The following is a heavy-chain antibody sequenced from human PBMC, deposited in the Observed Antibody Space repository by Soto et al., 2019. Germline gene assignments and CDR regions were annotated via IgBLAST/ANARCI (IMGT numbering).Heavy chain of an antibody. Sequence: PGGSLRLSCAASGFTFSGHWMHWVRQAPGKGLEWVSRAKSDGSSTSYADAVKGRFTISRDNSKNTLYLQMNSLRAEDTAVYYCAKDPIAVAPNWFDPWGQGTLVTVSS. J-gene: IGHJ5*02. V-gene: IGHV3-74*01. CDR3: AKDPIAVAPNWFDP. CDR2: AKSDGSST. D-gene: IGHD6-19*01. CDR1: GFTFSGHW.